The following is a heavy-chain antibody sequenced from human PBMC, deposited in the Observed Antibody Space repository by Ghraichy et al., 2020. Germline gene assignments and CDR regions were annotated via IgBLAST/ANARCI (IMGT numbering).Heavy chain of an antibody. V-gene: IGHV3-11*01. J-gene: IGHJ6*02. CDR3: ARGHGYCSSTSCYDLSYYYGMDV. CDR2: ISSSGSTI. CDR1: GFTFSDYY. D-gene: IGHD2-2*01. Sequence: LNISCAASGFTFSDYYMSWIRQAPGKGLEWVSYISSSGSTIYYADSVKGRFTISRDNAKNSLYLQMNSLRAEDTAVYYCARGHGYCSSTSCYDLSYYYGMDVWGQGTTVTVSS.